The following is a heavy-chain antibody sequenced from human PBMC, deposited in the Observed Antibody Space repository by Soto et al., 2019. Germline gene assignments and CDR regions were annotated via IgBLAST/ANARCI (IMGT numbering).Heavy chain of an antibody. CDR1: GGSISSSSW. D-gene: IGHD3-10*02. CDR3: ARASAVRGDFDF. Sequence: SETLSLTCAVSGGSISSSSWWTWLRQPPGKGLEWIGEFYHAGSPHYNPSFQSRVTISADTSKNLFSLMLTSVTAADTAIYYCARASAVRGDFDFWGQGTAVTVSS. J-gene: IGHJ3*01. CDR2: FYHAGSP. V-gene: IGHV4-4*02.